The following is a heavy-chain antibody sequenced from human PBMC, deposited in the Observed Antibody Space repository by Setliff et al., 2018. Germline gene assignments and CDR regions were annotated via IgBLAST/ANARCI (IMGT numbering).Heavy chain of an antibody. CDR1: GYNLIEVS. CDR3: ARENMAKNFWGEHSDY. V-gene: IGHV1-46*01. CDR2: INPSDGST. Sequence: ASVKVSCKVSGYNLIEVSMHWVRQAPGQGLEWIGVINPSDGSTTYAQKFQGRVTMTRDTSTNTVYMQLSSLRSEDTAVYYCARENMAKNFWGEHSDYWGQGTLVTVSS. D-gene: IGHD3-3*01. J-gene: IGHJ4*02.